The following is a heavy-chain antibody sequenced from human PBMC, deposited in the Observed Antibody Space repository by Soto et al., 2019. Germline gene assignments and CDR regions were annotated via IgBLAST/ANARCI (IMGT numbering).Heavy chain of an antibody. D-gene: IGHD2-15*01. Sequence: QVQLVESGGGVVQPGRSLRLSCAASGFTFSSYGMHWVRQAPGKGLEWVAVIWYDGSNKYYADSVKGRFTISRDNSKNTLYLQMNRLRAEDTAVYYCARDHSYCSGGSCYSAYYYCMDVWGQGTTVTVSS. CDR1: GFTFSSYG. CDR2: IWYDGSNK. J-gene: IGHJ6*02. CDR3: ARDHSYCSGGSCYSAYYYCMDV. V-gene: IGHV3-33*01.